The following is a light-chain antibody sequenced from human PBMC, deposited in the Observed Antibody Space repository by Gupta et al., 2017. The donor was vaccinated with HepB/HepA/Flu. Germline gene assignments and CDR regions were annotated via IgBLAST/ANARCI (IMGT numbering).Light chain of an antibody. J-gene: IGLJ3*02. CDR1: SGPVSTSYY. CDR3: VLYMGSGISV. Sequence: QTVVTQEPSFSVSPGGTVTLTCGLSSGPVSTSYYPNWYQQTPGQPPRNLIYSTNIRSSGVSDRFSGSILGNKAALTITGAQEDDESDYYCVLYMGSGISVFGGGTKLTVL. V-gene: IGLV8-61*01. CDR2: STN.